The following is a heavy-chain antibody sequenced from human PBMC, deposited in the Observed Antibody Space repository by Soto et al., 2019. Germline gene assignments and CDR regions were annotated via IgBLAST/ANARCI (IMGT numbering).Heavy chain of an antibody. D-gene: IGHD5-12*01. CDR3: AREDIVATIPRRGWQLGP. J-gene: IGHJ5*02. V-gene: IGHV1-18*01. Sequence: ASVKVSCKAAGYTFTSYGISWVRQAPGQGLEWMGWISVYNGNTNYAQKLQGRVTMTTDTSTSTSYMELRSLRSDDTAVYYCAREDIVATIPRRGWQLGPWGQGTLVTVSS. CDR1: GYTFTSYG. CDR2: ISVYNGNT.